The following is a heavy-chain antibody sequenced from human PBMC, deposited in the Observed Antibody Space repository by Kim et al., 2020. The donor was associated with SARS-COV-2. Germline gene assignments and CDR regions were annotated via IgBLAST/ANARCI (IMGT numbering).Heavy chain of an antibody. V-gene: IGHV4-34*01. J-gene: IGHJ4*02. CDR1: GGSFSGYY. CDR3: ASGADY. CDR2: INHSGST. Sequence: SETLSLTCADYGGSFSGYYWSWIRQPPGKGLEWIWEINHSGSTNYNPSLKSRVTISVDTSKNQFSLKLSSVTAADTAVYYCASGADYWGQGTLVAVSS.